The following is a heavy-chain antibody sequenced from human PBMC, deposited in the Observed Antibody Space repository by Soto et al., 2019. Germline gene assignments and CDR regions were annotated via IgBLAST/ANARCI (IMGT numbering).Heavy chain of an antibody. CDR2: INPSGGSP. V-gene: IGHV1-46*01. CDR1: GYTFTSHY. J-gene: IGHJ5*02. CDR3: ARATCRSGDCYSDWFDP. D-gene: IGHD2-21*02. Sequence: QVQMVQSGAEVKKPGAPVNVSCKASGYTFTSHYIHWVRQAPGQGLEWMGIINPSGGSPIYAQKFQDRVTMTKDTSTITVNMSLSSLRSEDTAIYYCARATCRSGDCYSDWFDPWGQGTLITVSS.